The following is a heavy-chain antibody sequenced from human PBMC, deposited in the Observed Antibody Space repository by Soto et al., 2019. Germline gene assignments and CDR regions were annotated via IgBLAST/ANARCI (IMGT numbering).Heavy chain of an antibody. Sequence: GGSLRLSCAASGFTFSSYAMHWVRQAPGKGLEWVAVISYDGSNKYYADYVKGRFTISRDNSKNTLYLQMNSLRAEDTAVYYCASASGPYYYYGMDVWGQGSTVTVSS. J-gene: IGHJ6*02. CDR1: GFTFSSYA. D-gene: IGHD3-16*01. CDR2: ISYDGSNK. V-gene: IGHV3-30-3*01. CDR3: ASASGPYYYYGMDV.